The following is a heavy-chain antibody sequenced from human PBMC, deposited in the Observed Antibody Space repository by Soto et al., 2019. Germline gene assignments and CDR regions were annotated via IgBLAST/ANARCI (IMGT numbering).Heavy chain of an antibody. CDR2: IIPIFGTA. D-gene: IGHD3-3*01. J-gene: IGHJ5*02. V-gene: IGHV1-69*13. CDR1: GGTFTSYA. Sequence: SVKVSCKASGGTFTSYAISWVRQAPGQGLEWMGGIIPIFGTANYAQKFQGRVTITADESTSTAYMELSSLRSEDTAVYYCARDRGSIRFLEWLSNWFDPWGQGTLVTVSS. CDR3: ARDRGSIRFLEWLSNWFDP.